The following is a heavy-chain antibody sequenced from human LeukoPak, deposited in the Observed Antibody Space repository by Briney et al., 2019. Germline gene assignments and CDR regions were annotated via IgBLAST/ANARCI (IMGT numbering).Heavy chain of an antibody. V-gene: IGHV3-30*04. CDR2: ISYDGSDE. J-gene: IGHJ4*02. CDR3: ARDFTPEWFDIH. CDR1: GLAFSSYS. Sequence: GGSLRLSCVTSGLAFSSYSMHWVRQAPGKGLEWVGVISYDGSDEYYTDSVKGRFTISRDNSKNTVYLQMNSLRADDTAVYYCARDFTPEWFDIHWGQGTLVTVSS. D-gene: IGHD3-3*01.